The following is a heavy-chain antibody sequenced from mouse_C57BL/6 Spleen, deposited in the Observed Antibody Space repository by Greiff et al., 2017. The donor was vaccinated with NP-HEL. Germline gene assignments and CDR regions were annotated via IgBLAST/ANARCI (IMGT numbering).Heavy chain of an antibody. CDR3: ARSYGNYPWFAY. CDR2: IHPNSGST. Sequence: VQLQQSGAELVKPGASVKLSCKASGYTFTSYWMHWVKQRPGQGLEWIGMIHPNSGSTNYNEKFKSKATLTVDKSSSTAYMQLSSLTSEDSAVYYCARSYGNYPWFAYWGQGTLVTVSA. J-gene: IGHJ3*01. CDR1: GYTFTSYW. V-gene: IGHV1-64*01. D-gene: IGHD2-1*01.